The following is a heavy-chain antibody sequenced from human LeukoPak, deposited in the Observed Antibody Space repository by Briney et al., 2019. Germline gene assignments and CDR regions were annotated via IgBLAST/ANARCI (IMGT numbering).Heavy chain of an antibody. CDR2: SNSDGSRT. D-gene: IGHD2-15*01. CDR1: GYTFSCYW. Sequence: GGSLRLSCAASGYTFSCYWMLWVRQAPGKGLVWVSRSNSDGSRTNYADSVKGRFTISRDNAKNTLYLQMNSLRAEDTLAYYCARDSRQWWYVSMDVWGQGTTVTVSS. CDR3: ARDSRQWWYVSMDV. V-gene: IGHV3-74*01. J-gene: IGHJ6*02.